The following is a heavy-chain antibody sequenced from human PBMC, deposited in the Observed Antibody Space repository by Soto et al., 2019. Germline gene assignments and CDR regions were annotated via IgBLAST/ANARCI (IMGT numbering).Heavy chain of an antibody. D-gene: IGHD3-10*01. J-gene: IGHJ6*02. V-gene: IGHV1-18*04. CDR1: GYTFTSYG. Sequence: ASVKVSCKASGYTFTSYGISWVRQAPGQGLEWMGWISAYNGNTNYAQKLQGRATMTTDTSTSTAYMELRSLRSDDTAVYYCARDMVRGVIIRYYYYGMDVWGQGTTVTVSS. CDR2: ISAYNGNT. CDR3: ARDMVRGVIIRYYYYGMDV.